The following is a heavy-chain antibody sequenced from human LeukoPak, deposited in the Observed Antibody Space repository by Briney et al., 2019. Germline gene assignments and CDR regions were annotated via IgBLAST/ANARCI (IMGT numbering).Heavy chain of an antibody. CDR3: AKEYCSTTTCYLSRPLAY. D-gene: IGHD2-2*01. V-gene: IGHV3-43*02. CDR1: GFTFDDYD. J-gene: IGHJ4*02. CDR2: ISGDGSST. Sequence: PGGSLRLSCAASGFTFDDYDMHWVRQAPGKGLEWVSLISGDGSSTYYADSVRGRFTISRDNSKNSLYLQMNSLRTEDTALYYCAKEYCSTTTCYLSRPLAYWGQGTLVTISS.